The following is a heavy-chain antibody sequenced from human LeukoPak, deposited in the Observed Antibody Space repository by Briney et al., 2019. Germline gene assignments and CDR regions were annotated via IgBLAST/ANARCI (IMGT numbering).Heavy chain of an antibody. Sequence: GGSLRLSCAASRFTFSSYAMSWVRQAPGKGLEWVSAISGSGGSTYYADFVKGRFTISRDNSKNTLYLQMNSLRAEDTAVYYCARGSQGSGWYGIWGQGTLVTVSS. CDR2: ISGSGGST. CDR1: RFTFSSYA. J-gene: IGHJ4*02. D-gene: IGHD6-19*01. CDR3: ARGSQGSGWYGI. V-gene: IGHV3-23*01.